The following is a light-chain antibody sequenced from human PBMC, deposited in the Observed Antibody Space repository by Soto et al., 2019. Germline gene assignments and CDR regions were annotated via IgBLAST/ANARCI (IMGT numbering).Light chain of an antibody. Sequence: DIQMTQSPSTLSASVGDRVTITCRASQSISTWLAWYQQKPGNAPKLLIFDASNLESGVPSRFSGSGSGTEFTLTIDSLQPDDFATYYCQQYDNSPMFTFGRGTKVEI. V-gene: IGKV1-5*01. CDR1: QSISTW. CDR3: QQYDNSPMFT. J-gene: IGKJ2*01. CDR2: DAS.